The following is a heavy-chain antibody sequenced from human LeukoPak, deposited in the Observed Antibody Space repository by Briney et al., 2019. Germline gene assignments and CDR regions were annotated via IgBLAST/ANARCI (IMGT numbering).Heavy chain of an antibody. J-gene: IGHJ5*02. D-gene: IGHD6-6*01. V-gene: IGHV1-69*13. Sequence: EASVKVSCKSNGDTFSSSLISWVRQAPGQGLEWMGGIVPIFSTATYAQKFRGRVTITADESTRTAYMELSSLRSDDTAVYFCAYSSSHNWFDPWGQGTLVTVSS. CDR2: IVPIFSTA. CDR1: GDTFSSSL. CDR3: AYSSSHNWFDP.